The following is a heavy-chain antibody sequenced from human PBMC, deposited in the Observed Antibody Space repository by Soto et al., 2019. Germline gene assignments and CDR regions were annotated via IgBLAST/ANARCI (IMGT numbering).Heavy chain of an antibody. D-gene: IGHD6-13*01. V-gene: IGHV3-23*01. CDR3: ARVPTVAAGTGWFDP. CDR2: ISGSGGSTT. Sequence: GGSLRLSCAASGFIFTTYAMSWVRQAPGKGLEWVSSISGSGGSTTYYADSVKGRFTISRDNSKNIFYVQMNSLRAEDTAVYYCARVPTVAAGTGWFDPWGQGTLVTVSS. J-gene: IGHJ5*02. CDR1: GFIFTTYA.